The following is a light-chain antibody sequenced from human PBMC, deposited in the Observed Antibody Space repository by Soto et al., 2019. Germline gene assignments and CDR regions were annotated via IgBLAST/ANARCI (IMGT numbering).Light chain of an antibody. J-gene: IGLJ3*02. V-gene: IGLV7-43*01. CDR1: TGAVTSDYF. CDR3: LLYLCGHVWL. Sequence: QAVVTQAPSLTVSPGGTVTLTCASSTGAVTSDYFPNWIQQKPGQTPRPLIYNTNNKYSWTPARFSGYLLGGKAALTLSVVEPEDEDDYCRLLYLCGHVWLFGGGTQLTVL. CDR2: NTN.